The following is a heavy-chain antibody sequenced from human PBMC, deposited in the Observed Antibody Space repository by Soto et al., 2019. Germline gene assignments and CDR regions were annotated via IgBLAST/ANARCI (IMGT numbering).Heavy chain of an antibody. CDR2: ISESGGRT. V-gene: IGHV3-23*01. CDR3: AKDLYYYGTGSYYPSDY. D-gene: IGHD3-10*01. J-gene: IGHJ4*02. CDR1: GFTFNSYA. Sequence: GGSLRLSCAASGFTFNSYAMTWVRQAPGRGVEWVSAISESGGRTYYADSVEGRFSISRDNAKNTLFLQMNSLRAEDTAVYYCAKDLYYYGTGSYYPSDYWGQGPLVTVSS.